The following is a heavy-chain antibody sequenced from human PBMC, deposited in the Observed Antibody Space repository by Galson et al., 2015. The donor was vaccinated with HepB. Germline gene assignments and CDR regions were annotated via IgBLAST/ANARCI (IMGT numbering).Heavy chain of an antibody. J-gene: IGHJ4*02. CDR1: GGSIRSGGYY. CDR3: ARHFFLATIPYYFDS. D-gene: IGHD5-12*01. V-gene: IGHV4-39*01. CDR2: IYYSGTA. Sequence: SETLSLTCTVSGGSIRSGGYYWAWIRQPPGKGLEWIGNIYYSGTAYYNRSLKSRVTISVHTSRNLFSLRLSSVTAADTAVYYCARHFFLATIPYYFDSWGQGALVTVSS.